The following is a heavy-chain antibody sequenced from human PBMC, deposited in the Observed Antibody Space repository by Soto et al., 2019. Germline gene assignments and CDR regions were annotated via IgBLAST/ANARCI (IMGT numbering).Heavy chain of an antibody. J-gene: IGHJ6*02. CDR3: TRHDSNYDFWSGSPPRYGMDV. Sequence: PGGSLRLSCAASGFTFSSYAMHWVRQAPGKGLEWVAVISYDGSNKYYADSVKGRFTISRDNSKNTAYLQMNSLKTEDTAVYYCTRHDSNYDFWSGSPPRYGMDVWGQGTTVTVSS. D-gene: IGHD3-3*01. CDR2: ISYDGSNK. V-gene: IGHV3-30-3*01. CDR1: GFTFSSYA.